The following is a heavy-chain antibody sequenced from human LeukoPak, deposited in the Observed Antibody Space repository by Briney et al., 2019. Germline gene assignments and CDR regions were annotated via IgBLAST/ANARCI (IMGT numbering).Heavy chain of an antibody. CDR3: AREGYYDSSGYFHDAFDI. D-gene: IGHD3-22*01. J-gene: IGHJ3*02. Sequence: SETLSLTCTVSGGSISSHYWSWIRQPPGKGPEWIGYIYYSGSTNYNPSLKSRVTISVDTSKNQFSLKLSSVTAADTAVYYCAREGYYDSSGYFHDAFDIWGQGTMVTVSS. V-gene: IGHV4-59*11. CDR2: IYYSGST. CDR1: GGSISSHY.